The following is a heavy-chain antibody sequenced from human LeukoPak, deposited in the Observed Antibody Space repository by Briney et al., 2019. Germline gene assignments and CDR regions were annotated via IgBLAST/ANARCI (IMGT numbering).Heavy chain of an antibody. D-gene: IGHD6-13*01. V-gene: IGHV4-59*01. J-gene: IGHJ4*02. CDR1: GGSISSYY. CDR2: IYYSGST. CDR3: ARETAAALADYFDY. Sequence: SETLSLTCTVSGGSISSYYWSWIRQPPGKGLEWVGYIYYSGSTNYNPSLKSRVTISVDTSKNQFSLKLSSVTAADTAVYYCARETAAALADYFDYWGQGTLVTVSS.